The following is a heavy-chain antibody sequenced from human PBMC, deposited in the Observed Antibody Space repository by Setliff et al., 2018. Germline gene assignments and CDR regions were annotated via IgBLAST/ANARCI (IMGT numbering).Heavy chain of an antibody. D-gene: IGHD6-13*01. Sequence: PGGSLRLSCAASGFTFSSYSMNWVRQAPGKGLEWVSSISSSSSYIYYADSVKGRFTISRDNAKNSLYLQMNSLKTEDTAVYYCAAAPAGSDVFDMWGQGTMVTVSS. CDR2: ISSSSSYI. CDR3: AAAPAGSDVFDM. CDR1: GFTFSSYS. V-gene: IGHV3-21*04. J-gene: IGHJ3*02.